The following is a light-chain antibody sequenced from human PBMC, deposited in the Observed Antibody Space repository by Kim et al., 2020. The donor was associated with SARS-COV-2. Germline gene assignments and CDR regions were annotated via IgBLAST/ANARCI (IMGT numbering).Light chain of an antibody. CDR1: NVGSKS. CDR3: QVWDSTSDYVV. CDR2: YDA. J-gene: IGLJ2*01. V-gene: IGLV3-21*04. Sequence: APGKTATITCGGHNVGSKSVHWYQQKPGQAPLLVIYYDADRPPAIPERFSGSNSGNTATLSISGVEAGDEADYFCQVWDSTSDYVVFGGGTRLTVL.